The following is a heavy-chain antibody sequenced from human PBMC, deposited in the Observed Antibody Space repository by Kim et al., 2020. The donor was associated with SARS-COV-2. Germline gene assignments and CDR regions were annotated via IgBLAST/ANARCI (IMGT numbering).Heavy chain of an antibody. Sequence: SETLSLTCTVSGGSISSSSYYWGWIRQPPGKGLEWIGSIYYSGSTYYNPSLKSRVTISVDTSKNQFSLKLSSVTAADTAVYYCARQFGRVTMIVVVIRAPVCFDLWGRGPLVTVSS. CDR1: GGSISSSSYY. CDR2: IYYSGST. D-gene: IGHD3-22*01. V-gene: IGHV4-39*01. CDR3: ARQFGRVTMIVVVIRAPVCFDL. J-gene: IGHJ2*01.